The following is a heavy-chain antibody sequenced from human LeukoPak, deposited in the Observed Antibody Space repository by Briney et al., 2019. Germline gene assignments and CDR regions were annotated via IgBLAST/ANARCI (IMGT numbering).Heavy chain of an antibody. D-gene: IGHD3-22*01. J-gene: IGHJ4*02. CDR2: IYPGDSDT. Sequence: GESLKISCKGSGYSFTSYWIGWVRQMPGKGLEWMGIIYPGDSDTRYSPPFQGQVTISADKSISTAYLQWSSLKASDTAMYYCARQVKAKNYYDSSGYPLDYWGQGTLVTVSS. V-gene: IGHV5-51*01. CDR1: GYSFTSYW. CDR3: ARQVKAKNYYDSSGYPLDY.